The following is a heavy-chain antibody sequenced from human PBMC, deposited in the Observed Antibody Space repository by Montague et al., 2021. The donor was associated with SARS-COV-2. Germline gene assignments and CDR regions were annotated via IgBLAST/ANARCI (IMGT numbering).Heavy chain of an antibody. CDR1: GGSISNGNCY. Sequence: TLSLTCTVSGGSISNGNCYWIWLRQPAGQELDWNVRIYTRRSTNYSPSLQIPVTISVDTSKNQFSLKLGSVTAADTAVYSCARDCVVRGVSYGMDVWGQGTTVTVSS. CDR3: ARDCVVRGVSYGMDV. J-gene: IGHJ6*02. CDR2: IYTRRST. V-gene: IGHV4-61*02. D-gene: IGHD3-10*02.